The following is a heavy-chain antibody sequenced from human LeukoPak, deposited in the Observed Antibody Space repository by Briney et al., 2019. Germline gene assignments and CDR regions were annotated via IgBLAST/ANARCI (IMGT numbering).Heavy chain of an antibody. CDR1: GFTFSSYS. CDR2: ISSSRCTI. J-gene: IGHJ4*02. V-gene: IGHV3-48*01. CDR3: ARDSLVGGLVFDY. Sequence: PGGSLRLSCGVSGFTFSSYSMNWVRQAPRKGLEWVSYISSSRCTIYYADSVRGRFTISRDNAKNSLYLQMNSLRAEDKAVYYCARDSLVGGLVFDYWGQGTLVTVSS. D-gene: IGHD1-26*01.